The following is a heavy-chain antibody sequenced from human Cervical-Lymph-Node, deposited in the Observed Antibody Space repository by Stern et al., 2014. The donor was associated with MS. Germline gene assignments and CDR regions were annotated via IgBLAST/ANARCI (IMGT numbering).Heavy chain of an antibody. D-gene: IGHD6-19*01. V-gene: IGHV1-46*01. CDR2: INPSGGGT. J-gene: IGHJ4*02. CDR1: GYTFTTYH. Sequence: QMQLVQSGAEVKKPGASVKVSCKASGYTFTTYHMHWVRQAPGQGLEWMGIINPSGGGTSYPQKFQGRVTMTRDTSTSTVYMELNTLTSEDSAVFYCARADSSGWFYLDYWGQGTLVTVSS. CDR3: ARADSSGWFYLDY.